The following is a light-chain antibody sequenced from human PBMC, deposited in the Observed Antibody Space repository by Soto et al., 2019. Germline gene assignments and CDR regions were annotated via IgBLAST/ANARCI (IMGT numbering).Light chain of an antibody. CDR2: AAS. CDR3: LQHNRYHLT. Sequence: GGSATITCQASQGISNYLAWLQQKPGKVPKRLIYAASTLQSGVPSRLSGSGSGTEFTLTISSLQPEDFATYYCLQHNRYHLTFGGGTKVDIK. V-gene: IGKV1-17*03. J-gene: IGKJ4*01. CDR1: QGISNY.